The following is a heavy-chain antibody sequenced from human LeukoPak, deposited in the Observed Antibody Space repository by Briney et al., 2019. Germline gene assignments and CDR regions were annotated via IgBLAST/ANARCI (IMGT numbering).Heavy chain of an antibody. V-gene: IGHV3-30*03. CDR2: ISYDGSIE. D-gene: IGHD6-19*01. CDR1: GFTFSSYG. J-gene: IGHJ4*02. Sequence: GGSLRLSCAASGFTFSSYGMHWVRQAPGKGLEWVAVISYDGSIEYYADSVKGRFTISRDNSKNTLYLQMNSLRPEDTAVYYCARGPGRISVAGSHYFDYWGQGTLVTVPS. CDR3: ARGPGRISVAGSHYFDY.